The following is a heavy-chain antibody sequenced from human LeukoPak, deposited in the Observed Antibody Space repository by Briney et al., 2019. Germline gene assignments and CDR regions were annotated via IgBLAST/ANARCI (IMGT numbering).Heavy chain of an antibody. Sequence: ASVKVSCKASGFTDYYIHWVRQSPGQGLEWVGWINPNSGDTNYAQKFQSRFTMTRDTSISTAYMELSRLISDDTVVYYCASGPSDLGSSSQYWGQGTLVTVSS. J-gene: IGHJ4*02. CDR1: GFTDYY. CDR2: INPNSGDT. CDR3: ASGPSDLGSSSQY. D-gene: IGHD6-6*01. V-gene: IGHV1-2*02.